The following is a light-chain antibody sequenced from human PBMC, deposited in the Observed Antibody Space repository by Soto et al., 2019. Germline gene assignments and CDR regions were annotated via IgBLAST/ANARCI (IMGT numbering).Light chain of an antibody. J-gene: IGKJ4*01. Sequence: EIVLTQSPGTLSLSPGERATISCRASQSVSNNYLAWYQQKPCQAHRLLIYGASKRATGIPARFSGSGSGTDFTLTISSLEPEDFAVYYCQQRSNWPTLTFGGGTKVDIK. CDR1: QSVSNNY. CDR3: QQRSNWPTLT. CDR2: GAS. V-gene: IGKV3-11*01.